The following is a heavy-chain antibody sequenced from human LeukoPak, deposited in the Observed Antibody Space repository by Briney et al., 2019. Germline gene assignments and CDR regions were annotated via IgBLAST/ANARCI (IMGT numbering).Heavy chain of an antibody. J-gene: IGHJ5*02. D-gene: IGHD3-10*01. CDR3: AREYGSGQFVWFDP. CDR2: ISSSGSTI. Sequence: GGSLRLSCAASGFTFSSYEMNWVRQAPGKGLEWVSYISSSGSTIYYADSVKGRFTISRDNAKNSLYLQMNSLRAEDTAVYYCAREYGSGQFVWFDPWGQGTLVTVSS. CDR1: GFTFSSYE. V-gene: IGHV3-48*03.